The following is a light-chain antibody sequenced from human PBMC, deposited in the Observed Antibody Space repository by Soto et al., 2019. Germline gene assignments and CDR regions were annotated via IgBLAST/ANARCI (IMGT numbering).Light chain of an antibody. Sequence: QSVLTQPASVSGSPGQSITISCTGTSSDVGSYNYVSWYQQHPGKAPKLMIYEVSNRPSGVSNRFSGSKSGNTASLTISGLQAEDEGNYYCSSYTRSSTRVFGGGTQLTV. V-gene: IGLV2-14*01. J-gene: IGLJ7*01. CDR2: EVS. CDR3: SSYTRSSTRV. CDR1: SSDVGSYNY.